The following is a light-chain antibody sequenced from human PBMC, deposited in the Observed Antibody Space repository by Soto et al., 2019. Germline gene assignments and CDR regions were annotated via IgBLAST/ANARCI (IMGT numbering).Light chain of an antibody. Sequence: EIVLTQSPATLSLSLGERATLSCRASQSVSSYLAWYQQKPGQAPRLLIYDASNRATGIPARFSGSGSGTDFTLTISSLEPEDLAVYYCQHRSNWWTFGQGTKVDIK. CDR3: QHRSNWWT. J-gene: IGKJ1*01. CDR1: QSVSSY. CDR2: DAS. V-gene: IGKV3-11*01.